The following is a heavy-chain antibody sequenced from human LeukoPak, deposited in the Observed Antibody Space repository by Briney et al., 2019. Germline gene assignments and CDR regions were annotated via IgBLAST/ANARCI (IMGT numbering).Heavy chain of an antibody. Sequence: GGSLRPSCAASGFTFSSYSMNWVRQAPGKGLEWVSAISGSGGSTYYADSVKGRFTISRDNSKNTLYLQMNSLRAEDTALYYCAKDVGATIATILDYWGQGTLVTVSS. D-gene: IGHD1-26*01. CDR2: ISGSGGST. CDR3: AKDVGATIATILDY. CDR1: GFTFSSYS. V-gene: IGHV3-23*01. J-gene: IGHJ4*02.